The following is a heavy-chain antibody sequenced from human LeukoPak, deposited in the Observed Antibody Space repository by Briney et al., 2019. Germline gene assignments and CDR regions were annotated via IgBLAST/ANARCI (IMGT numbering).Heavy chain of an antibody. CDR3: AREGSIAARPNWFDP. J-gene: IGHJ5*02. Sequence: SETLSLTCTVSGGSISSSSYYWGWIRQPPGMGLEWIGSISYSGSTYYNPSLKSRVTISVDMSMNQFSLKLSSVTAADTAVYYCAREGSIAARPNWFDPWGQGTLVTVSS. V-gene: IGHV4-39*07. CDR1: GGSISSSSYY. CDR2: ISYSGST. D-gene: IGHD6-6*01.